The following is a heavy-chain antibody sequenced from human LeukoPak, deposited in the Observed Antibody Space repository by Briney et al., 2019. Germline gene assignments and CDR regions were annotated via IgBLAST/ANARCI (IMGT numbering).Heavy chain of an antibody. V-gene: IGHV3-20*04. CDR1: GFTFDDYG. CDR2: INWNGGST. CDR3: ARGGYCSGASCYLHYFDY. D-gene: IGHD2-15*01. J-gene: IGHJ4*02. Sequence: GGSLRLSCAASGFTFDDYGMSWVRQAPGKGLEWVSGINWNGGSTGYTGSVKGRFTISRDTAKNSLYLQMNSLRAEDTAVYYCARGGYCSGASCYLHYFDYWGQGILVTVSS.